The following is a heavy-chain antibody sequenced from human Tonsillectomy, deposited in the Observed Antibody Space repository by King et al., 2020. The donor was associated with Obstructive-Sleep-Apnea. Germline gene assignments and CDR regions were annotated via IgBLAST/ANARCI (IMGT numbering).Heavy chain of an antibody. V-gene: IGHV3-48*04. J-gene: IGHJ6*02. CDR1: GFTFSSYS. CDR2: ISSRSSTI. CDR3: ARGATPNYYGMDV. Sequence: VQLVESGGGLVQPGGSLRLSCAASGFTFSSYSMNWVRQAPGKGLEWVSYISSRSSTIYYADSVKGRFTISRDNAKNSLYLQMNSLRAEDTAVYYCARGATPNYYGMDVWGQGTTVTVSS.